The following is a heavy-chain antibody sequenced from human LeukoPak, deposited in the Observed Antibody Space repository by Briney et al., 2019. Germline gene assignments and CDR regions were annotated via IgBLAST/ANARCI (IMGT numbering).Heavy chain of an antibody. CDR1: GFIFRNYA. CDR2: ITSNGDST. V-gene: IGHV3-23*01. Sequence: PGASLRLSCAASGFIFRNYAMSWVRQAPGKGLEWVSAITSNGDSTYYSDFVKGRFTISRDNSKNTLYVEMNSLRAEDTAMYYCAKWGDYDILTGYYVSDFWGQGTLVTVSS. D-gene: IGHD3-9*01. J-gene: IGHJ4*02. CDR3: AKWGDYDILTGYYVSDF.